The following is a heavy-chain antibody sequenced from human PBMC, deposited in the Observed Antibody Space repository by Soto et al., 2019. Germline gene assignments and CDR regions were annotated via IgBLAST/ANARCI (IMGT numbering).Heavy chain of an antibody. CDR2: VYTSGST. CDR1: GASISSYD. V-gene: IGHV4-4*07. D-gene: IGHD6-13*01. Sequence: NPXEILSLTCTVSGASISSYDLSWIRQPAGKGLEWIGRVYTSGSTNYNPSLKGRVTISVDTSKNRFSLKMSSVTTADTAVYYCARGAEPGADHGMDVWGQGTTVTVSS. CDR3: ARGAEPGADHGMDV. J-gene: IGHJ6*02.